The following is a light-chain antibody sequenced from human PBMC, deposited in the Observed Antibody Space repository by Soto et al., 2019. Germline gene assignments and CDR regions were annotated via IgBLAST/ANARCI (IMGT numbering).Light chain of an antibody. V-gene: IGKV3-20*01. J-gene: IGKJ3*01. CDR2: GAS. Sequence: EIVLTQSPGTLSLSPGERVTLSCRASQSVTRSFLAWYQQKPGQAPRLLIYGASSRATGIPDRFSGSGSWTDFTITISRLEPEDFAVYYCHQYGSSPQAFGPGTKVDIK. CDR1: QSVTRSF. CDR3: HQYGSSPQA.